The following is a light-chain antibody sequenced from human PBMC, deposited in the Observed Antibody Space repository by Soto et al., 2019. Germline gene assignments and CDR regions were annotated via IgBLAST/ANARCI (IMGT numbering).Light chain of an antibody. CDR2: DVS. V-gene: IGLV2-11*01. CDR1: SSDFGGYNY. CDR3: CSYAGTFYV. Sequence: QSGLTQPRPVSGSPGQTGTISCTGTSSDFGGYNYVSWYQHHPGKAPKLMIYDVSERPPGVPDRFSGSKSGNTASLTIPGLQAEDEADYYCCSYAGTFYVFGTGTKVTVL. J-gene: IGLJ1*01.